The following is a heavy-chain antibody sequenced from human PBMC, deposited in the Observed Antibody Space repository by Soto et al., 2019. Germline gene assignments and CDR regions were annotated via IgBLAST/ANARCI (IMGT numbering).Heavy chain of an antibody. CDR2: INTDGSST. CDR3: ARDGGAAFDY. Sequence: EVQLVESGGGLAQPGGSLRLSCAASGFTFSSYWMHWVRQAPGKGLVWVSRINTDGSSTTYADSVKARFTVSRDNAKNTLYLQMISLRVEDTAVYYCARDGGAAFDYWGQGTVVTVSS. CDR1: GFTFSSYW. J-gene: IGHJ4*02. D-gene: IGHD1-26*01. V-gene: IGHV3-74*01.